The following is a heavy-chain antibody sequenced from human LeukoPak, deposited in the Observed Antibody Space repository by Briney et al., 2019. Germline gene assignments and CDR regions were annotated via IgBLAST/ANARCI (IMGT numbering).Heavy chain of an antibody. V-gene: IGHV1-2*02. CDR1: GYTFTGYF. CDR3: ARDRVSVATPYFDY. D-gene: IGHD5-12*01. CDR2: INLNSGGT. J-gene: IGHJ4*02. Sequence: GASVKVSCKASGYTFTGYFMHWVRQAPGQGLEWMGWINLNSGGTNYAQNFQGRVTMTRDTSISTAYMDLSSLTSDDTAMYYCARDRVSVATPYFDYWGQGALVTVSS.